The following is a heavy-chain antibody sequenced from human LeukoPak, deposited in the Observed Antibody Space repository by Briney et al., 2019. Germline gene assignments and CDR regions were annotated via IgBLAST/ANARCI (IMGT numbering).Heavy chain of an antibody. Sequence: ASVKVSCKASGYTFTCYAMHWVRQAPGQRLEWMGWINAGNGNTKYSQKFQGRVTITRDTSASTAYMELSSLRSEDTAVYYCATPWTAAGYHFDYWGQGTLVTVSS. CDR1: GYTFTCYA. CDR3: ATPWTAAGYHFDY. CDR2: INAGNGNT. D-gene: IGHD6-13*01. J-gene: IGHJ4*02. V-gene: IGHV1-3*01.